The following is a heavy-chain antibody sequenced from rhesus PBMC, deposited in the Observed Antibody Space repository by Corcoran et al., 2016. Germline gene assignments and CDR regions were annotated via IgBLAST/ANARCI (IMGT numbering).Heavy chain of an antibody. CDR2: WDPESGET. CDR3: ATGGYSSGWLDY. J-gene: IGHJ4*01. V-gene: IGHV1-111*02. Sequence: EVQLVQSGAEVKKPGASVKISCKASGYTFTDYYLHWGRQSPGKGLGGMRRWDPESGETIRARKFQDRGTITAETSTDTADMELSSLRSEDTAVYYWATGGYSSGWLDYWGQGVLVTVSS. CDR1: GYTFTDYY. D-gene: IGHD6-31*01.